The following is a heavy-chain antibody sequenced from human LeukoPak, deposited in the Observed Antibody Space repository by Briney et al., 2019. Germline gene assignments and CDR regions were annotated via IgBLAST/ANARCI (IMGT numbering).Heavy chain of an antibody. Sequence: GGSLRLSCAASGFTFSDYYMSWIRQAPGKGLEWVSYISSSGSTIYYADSVRGRFTISRDNAKNSLYLQMNSLRAEDTAVYYCASIYGSYYAFDIWGQGTMVTVSS. D-gene: IGHD1-26*01. V-gene: IGHV3-11*01. J-gene: IGHJ3*02. CDR1: GFTFSDYY. CDR2: ISSSGSTI. CDR3: ASIYGSYYAFDI.